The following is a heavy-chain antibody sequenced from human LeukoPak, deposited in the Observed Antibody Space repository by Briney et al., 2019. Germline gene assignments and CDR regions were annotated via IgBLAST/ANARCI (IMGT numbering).Heavy chain of an antibody. V-gene: IGHV3-30*04. CDR2: ISYDGSNK. D-gene: IGHD3-22*01. Sequence: PGGSLRLSCAASGFTFSSYAMHWVRQAPGKGLEWVAVISYDGSNKYYADSVKGRFTISRDNSKNTLYLQMNSLRAEDTAVNYCARGVLRYYDSSGSPAPFDYWGQGTLVTVSS. J-gene: IGHJ4*02. CDR1: GFTFSSYA. CDR3: ARGVLRYYDSSGSPAPFDY.